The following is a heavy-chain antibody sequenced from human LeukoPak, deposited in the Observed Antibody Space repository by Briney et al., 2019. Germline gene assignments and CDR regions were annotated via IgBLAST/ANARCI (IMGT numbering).Heavy chain of an antibody. D-gene: IGHD1-1*01. CDR3: ASQKTVWSRNY. V-gene: IGHV5-51*01. Sequence: GESLKIPWKGSGYSFPSYWIAWVGQMPGKGLEWMGIIYPGDSDTRYSPSFQGQVTISADKSISTAYLQWSSLKTSDTAMYYCASQKTVWSRNYWGQGTLVTVSS. J-gene: IGHJ4*02. CDR2: IYPGDSDT. CDR1: GYSFPSYW.